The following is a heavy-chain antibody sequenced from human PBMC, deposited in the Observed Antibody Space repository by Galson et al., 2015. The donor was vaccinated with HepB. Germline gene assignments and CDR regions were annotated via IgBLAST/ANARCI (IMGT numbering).Heavy chain of an antibody. V-gene: IGHV7-4-1*02. Sequence: SVTVSCTASGYTFTNFAMNWVRQAPGQGLEWMAAISANTGNPTYAHGFTGRFVFSLDTSVSTAHLQISSLTAEDTAVYSWARILDSSGYPSDYWGQGTLVTVSA. J-gene: IGHJ4*02. CDR2: ISANTGNP. CDR1: GYTFTNFA. D-gene: IGHD3-22*01. CDR3: ARILDSSGYPSDY.